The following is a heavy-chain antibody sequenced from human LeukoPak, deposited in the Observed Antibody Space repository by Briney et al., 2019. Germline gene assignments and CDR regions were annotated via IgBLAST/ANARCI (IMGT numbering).Heavy chain of an antibody. J-gene: IGHJ6*02. CDR1: VGAISSGNL. CDR3: ATAPILRGEGGEHYKYGMDV. V-gene: IGHV4-4*02. Sequence: PSETLSLTCAVSVGAISSGNLWSWVRQSRRKGLEWIGEIYHNGTSNNNPSLKRRVTISADTFKIHYSLKLTSVTAADTAVYYCATAPILRGEGGEHYKYGMDVWGQGTTVIVSS. D-gene: IGHD2-2*02. CDR2: IYHNGTS.